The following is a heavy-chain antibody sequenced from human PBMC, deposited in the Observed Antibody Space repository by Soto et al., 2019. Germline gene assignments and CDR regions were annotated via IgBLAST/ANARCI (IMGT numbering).Heavy chain of an antibody. CDR1: GFTFSNYV. CDR3: AKGSSRGGYN. Sequence: EVQLLESGGDLVQPGGSLRLSCAASGFTFSNYVMTWVRQAPGKGLDWVSSITASGDIEAYADSLRGRFTISRDNSKNTLPLQMSSLRVEDTAIYYCAKGSSRGGYNWGQGTLVTVSS. J-gene: IGHJ4*02. V-gene: IGHV3-23*01. CDR2: ITASGDIE. D-gene: IGHD1-26*01.